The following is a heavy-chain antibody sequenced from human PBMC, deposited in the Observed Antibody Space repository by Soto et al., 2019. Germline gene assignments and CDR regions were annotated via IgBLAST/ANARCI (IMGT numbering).Heavy chain of an antibody. Sequence: SSETLSLTCTVSGGSISSYYWSWIRQPPGKGLEWIGYIYYSGSTNYNPSLKSRVTISVDTSKNQFSLKLSSVTAADTAVYYCARLGSIATRWGLFDYWGQGTLVTVSS. J-gene: IGHJ4*02. CDR2: IYYSGST. CDR3: ARLGSIATRWGLFDY. D-gene: IGHD6-6*01. CDR1: GGSISSYY. V-gene: IGHV4-59*08.